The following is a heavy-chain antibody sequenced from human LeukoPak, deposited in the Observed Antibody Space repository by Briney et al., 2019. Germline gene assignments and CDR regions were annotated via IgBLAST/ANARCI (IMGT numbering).Heavy chain of an antibody. V-gene: IGHV4-38-2*02. CDR2: IYHSGST. CDR1: GYSNSSGYY. CDR3: AATGGSGSYYNVGWFDP. D-gene: IGHD3-10*01. J-gene: IGHJ5*02. Sequence: PSETLSLTCTVSGYSNSSGYYWGWIRQPPGKGLEWIGSIYHSGSTYYNPSLKSRVTISVDTSKNQFSLKLSSVTAADTAVYYCAATGGSGSYYNVGWFDPWGQGTLVTVSS.